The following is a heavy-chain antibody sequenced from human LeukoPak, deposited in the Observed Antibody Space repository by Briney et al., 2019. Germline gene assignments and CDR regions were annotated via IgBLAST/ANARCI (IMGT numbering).Heavy chain of an antibody. J-gene: IGHJ4*02. CDR2: INQDGTEK. D-gene: IGHD4-11*01. Sequence: PGGSLRLSCAASGFPFSTYWMSWVRQAPGKGLEWVANINQDGTEKYYVDSVKGRFTISRDYAKNSLYLQMNSLRVEDTAVYYCAKDLSDYSSAHFDYWGQGTLVTVSS. V-gene: IGHV3-7*01. CDR1: GFPFSTYW. CDR3: AKDLSDYSSAHFDY.